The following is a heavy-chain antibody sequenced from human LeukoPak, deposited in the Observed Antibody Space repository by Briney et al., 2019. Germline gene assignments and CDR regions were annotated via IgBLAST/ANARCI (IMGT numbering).Heavy chain of an antibody. CDR3: ARRQGCSSASCPPDS. CDR2: IYPGDSDT. D-gene: IGHD2-2*01. V-gene: IGHV5-51*01. CDR1: GYSFTTYR. J-gene: IGHJ4*02. Sequence: GESLKISCRGSGYSFTTYRIGWERQTPRKGLEWKGIIYPGDSDTRYSPSFQGQVTMSADKSINTAYLQWSSLKASDTAMYYCARRQGCSSASCPPDSWGQGTLVSVSS.